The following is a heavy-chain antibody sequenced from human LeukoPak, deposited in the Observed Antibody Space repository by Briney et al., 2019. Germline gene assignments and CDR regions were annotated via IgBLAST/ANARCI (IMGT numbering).Heavy chain of an antibody. Sequence: ASVKVSCKASGYTFTIYAMHWVRQAPGQRLEWMGWSNAGNGNTKYSQEFQGRVTITRDTSASTAYMELSSLRSEDMAVYYCARSRGRGDAFDIWGQGTMVTVSS. CDR3: ARSRGRGDAFDI. CDR2: SNAGNGNT. D-gene: IGHD5-24*01. CDR1: GYTFTIYA. V-gene: IGHV1-3*02. J-gene: IGHJ3*02.